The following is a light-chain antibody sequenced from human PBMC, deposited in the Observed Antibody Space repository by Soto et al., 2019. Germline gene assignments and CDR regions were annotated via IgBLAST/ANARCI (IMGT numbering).Light chain of an antibody. Sequence: DIQMTQSPSSVSASVGDRVTITCRASQDIGSCFAWYQQKQGKVHQXLIYAASILQSGVPSRFSGSGSGTDLTITINNLQPEDVATYYCQQAKSFPVSFGQGTRLEIK. CDR2: AAS. V-gene: IGKV1D-12*01. CDR1: QDIGSC. CDR3: QQAKSFPVS. J-gene: IGKJ5*01.